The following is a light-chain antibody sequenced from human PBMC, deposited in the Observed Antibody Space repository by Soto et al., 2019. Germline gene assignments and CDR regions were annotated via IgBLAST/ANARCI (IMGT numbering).Light chain of an antibody. V-gene: IGKV1-39*01. J-gene: IGKJ1*01. CDR1: QTITNY. CDR3: QQSYSSPWT. Sequence: DIQMTQSPSSLSASVGDRATITCRASQTITNYLNWYQQKPGKAPKLLIYAASTLLSGVPARFSGGGSGTDFTLIIDSLQPEDFATYYCQQSYSSPWTFGQGTKVEIK. CDR2: AAS.